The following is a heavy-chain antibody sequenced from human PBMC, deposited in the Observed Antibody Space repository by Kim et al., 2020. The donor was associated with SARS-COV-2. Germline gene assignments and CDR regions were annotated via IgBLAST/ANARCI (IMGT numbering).Heavy chain of an antibody. CDR2: TFYRSKWYN. CDR3: AREDYGGDSRGFDS. CDR1: GDSVSSSSAA. Sequence: SQTLSLTCAISGDSVSSSSAAWNWVRQSPSRGLEWLGRTFYRSKWYNEYALSVKSRIIINPDTSKNQFSLQLNSVTPEDTTVYYCAREDYGGDSRGFDSWAREPWSPSPQ. D-gene: IGHD2-21*02. J-gene: IGHJ4*02. V-gene: IGHV6-1*01.